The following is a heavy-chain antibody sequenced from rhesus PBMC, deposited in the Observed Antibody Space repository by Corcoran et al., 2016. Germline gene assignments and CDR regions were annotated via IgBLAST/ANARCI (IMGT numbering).Heavy chain of an antibody. CDR2: IGGSSGSS. D-gene: IGHD3-34*01. Sequence: QVHLPQAGPGLVKPSVTLSLTCASSVDSISGNSWGWIRQPSGKGLEWMGYIGGSSGSSYYNPSLKSRVTISSDTSTNQFSLKLNSMTAADTAVYYCARSGVTATVYWGQGVLVTVSS. CDR1: VDSISGNS. J-gene: IGHJ4*01. V-gene: IGHV4-165*02. CDR3: ARSGVTATVY.